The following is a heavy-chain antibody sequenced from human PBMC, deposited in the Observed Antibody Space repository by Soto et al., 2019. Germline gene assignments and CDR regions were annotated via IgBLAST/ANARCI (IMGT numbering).Heavy chain of an antibody. D-gene: IGHD1-1*01. V-gene: IGHV1-18*01. Sequence: QVHLVQSGAEVKKPGASVKVSCKGSGYGFTTYGITWVRQAPGQGLEWMAWISAHNGNTNYAQKLQGRVTVTRDTSTSTAYMELXSLRXDXTAVYYCARGRYGDYWGQGALVTVSS. J-gene: IGHJ4*02. CDR2: ISAHNGNT. CDR1: GYGFTTYG. CDR3: ARGRYGDY.